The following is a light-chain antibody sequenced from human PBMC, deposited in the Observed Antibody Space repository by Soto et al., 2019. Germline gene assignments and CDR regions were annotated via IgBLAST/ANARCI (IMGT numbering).Light chain of an antibody. CDR1: SSDVGGYNY. CDR3: SSYTGSSTYV. CDR2: DVT. J-gene: IGLJ1*01. V-gene: IGLV2-14*01. Sequence: QSALTQPASVSGSPGQSIAMSCTGTSSDVGGYNYVSWYQQHPGKAPKLIIYDVTSRPSGVSNRFSGSKSGNTASLTISGLQAEDEADYCCSSYTGSSTYVFGTGTKLTVL.